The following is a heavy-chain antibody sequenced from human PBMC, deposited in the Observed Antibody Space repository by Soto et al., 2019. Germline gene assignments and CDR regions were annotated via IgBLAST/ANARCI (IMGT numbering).Heavy chain of an antibody. CDR1: GFTFSSYA. D-gene: IGHD3-22*01. Sequence: GGSLRLSCAASGFTFSSYAMSWVRQAPGKGLEWVSAISGSGGSTYYADSVKGRFTISRDNSKNTLYLQMNSLRAEDVALYYCAKVGQSMIVVVSDAFDIWGQGTMVTVSS. V-gene: IGHV3-23*01. CDR2: ISGSGGST. CDR3: AKVGQSMIVVVSDAFDI. J-gene: IGHJ3*02.